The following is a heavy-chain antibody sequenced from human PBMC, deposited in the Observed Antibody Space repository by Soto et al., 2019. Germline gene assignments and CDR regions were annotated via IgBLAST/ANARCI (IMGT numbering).Heavy chain of an antibody. Sequence: QVQLVESGGGVVQPGRSLRLSCAASGFTFSSYAMHWVRQAPDKGLEWVAVISYDGSNKYYAHSVKGRFTISRDNSKNTLYLQMNSLRAEDTAVYYCARDGPYKTTVNRPYYYYGMDVWGQGTTVTVSS. V-gene: IGHV3-30-3*01. CDR1: GFTFSSYA. CDR3: ARDGPYKTTVNRPYYYYGMDV. J-gene: IGHJ6*02. CDR2: ISYDGSNK. D-gene: IGHD4-17*01.